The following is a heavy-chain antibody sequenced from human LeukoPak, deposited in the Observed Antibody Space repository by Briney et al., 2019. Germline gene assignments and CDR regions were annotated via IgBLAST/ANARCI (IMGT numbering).Heavy chain of an antibody. CDR1: GGSISSYY. D-gene: IGHD2-15*01. Sequence: SETLSLTCTVSGGSISSYYWSWIRQPAGKGLEWIGRIYTSGSTNYNPSLKSRVTMSVDTSKNQFSLKLSSVTAADTAVYYCAREKYCSGGSCYTNEIDYWGQGTLVTVSS. J-gene: IGHJ4*02. V-gene: IGHV4-4*07. CDR2: IYTSGST. CDR3: AREKYCSGGSCYTNEIDY.